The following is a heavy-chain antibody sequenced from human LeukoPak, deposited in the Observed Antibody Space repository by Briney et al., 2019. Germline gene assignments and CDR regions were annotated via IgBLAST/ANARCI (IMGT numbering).Heavy chain of an antibody. CDR3: TRPSTGAHY. V-gene: IGHV3-73*01. J-gene: IGHJ4*02. CDR2: IRSKANRYAT. D-gene: IGHD4-17*01. Sequence: GGSLRLSCAASGLTFSGSAMHWVRQAPGQGLEWVGRIRSKANRYATAYAASVKGRFTISRDDSKNTAYLQMNGLKTEDTAVYYGTRPSTGAHYWGQGTLVTVSS. CDR1: GLTFSGSA.